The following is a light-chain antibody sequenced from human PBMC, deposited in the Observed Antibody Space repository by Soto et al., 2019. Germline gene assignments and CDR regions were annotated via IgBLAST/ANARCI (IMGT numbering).Light chain of an antibody. V-gene: IGLV2-14*01. CDR2: EFN. Sequence: QSALPQPASLSGSPGQSITICCTGTSSDIGAYDYVSWFQQHPGKAPKLMFSEFNNRPSGVSNRFSGSKAGNTAYLTISGLQVDDEAEYFCFSFTITSTHVLEAGSKGTAL. CDR3: FSFTITSTHV. J-gene: IGLJ1*01. CDR1: SSDIGAYDY.